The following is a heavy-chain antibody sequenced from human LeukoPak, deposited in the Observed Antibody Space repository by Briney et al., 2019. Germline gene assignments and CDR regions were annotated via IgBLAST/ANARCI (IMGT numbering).Heavy chain of an antibody. V-gene: IGHV4-34*01. Sequence: PSETLSLTCAVYGGSFSGYYWSWIRQPPGKGLEWIGEINHSGSTNYNPSLKSRVTISVDTSKNQFSLKLSSVTAADTAVYYCAIIYHDSSGYYPGAFDIWGQGTMVTVSS. CDR3: AIIYHDSSGYYPGAFDI. CDR2: INHSGST. J-gene: IGHJ3*02. CDR1: GGSFSGYY. D-gene: IGHD3-22*01.